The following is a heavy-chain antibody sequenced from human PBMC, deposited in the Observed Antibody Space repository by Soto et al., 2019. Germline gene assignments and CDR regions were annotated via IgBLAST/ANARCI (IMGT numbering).Heavy chain of an antibody. V-gene: IGHV3-9*01. Sequence: GGSLRLSCAASGFTFDDYAMHWVRQAPGKGLEWGSGISWDSGSIGYADSVKGRFTISRDNAKNSLYLQMNSLRAEDTALYYCAKDNGEYCSGGSCYPLVFDYWGQGTLATVSS. CDR2: ISWDSGSI. J-gene: IGHJ4*02. D-gene: IGHD2-15*01. CDR3: AKDNGEYCSGGSCYPLVFDY. CDR1: GFTFDDYA.